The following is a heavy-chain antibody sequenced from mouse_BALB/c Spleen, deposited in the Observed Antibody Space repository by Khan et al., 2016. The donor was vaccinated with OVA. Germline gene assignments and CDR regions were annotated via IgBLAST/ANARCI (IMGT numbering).Heavy chain of an antibody. CDR2: INPGSGGT. CDR1: GYAFTNYL. CDR3: ARGDYDEYYFDY. J-gene: IGHJ2*01. V-gene: IGHV1-54*01. D-gene: IGHD2-4*01. Sequence: QVQLQQSGAELVRPGTSVKVSCKASGYAFTNYLIEWVKQRPGQGLEWIGVINPGSGGTNYNEKFKGKATLTADKSSSTAYMQLSSLTSDDSAVYFCARGDYDEYYFDYWGQGTTLTVSS.